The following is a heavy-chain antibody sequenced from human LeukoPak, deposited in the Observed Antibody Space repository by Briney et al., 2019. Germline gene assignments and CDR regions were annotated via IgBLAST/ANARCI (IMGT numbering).Heavy chain of an antibody. CDR2: LTGSGGDT. J-gene: IGHJ4*02. CDR1: GFTFSRLA. D-gene: IGHD3-22*01. CDR3: AKDPYVGGGYHFDS. V-gene: IGHV3-23*01. Sequence: GGSLRLSCAASGFTFSRLAMICARHAPGRGLEGVATLTGSGGDTYYADSVKGRFTISRDNSKNTLYLQMNSLRAEDTAIYYCAKDPYVGGGYHFDSWGQGSLVTVSS.